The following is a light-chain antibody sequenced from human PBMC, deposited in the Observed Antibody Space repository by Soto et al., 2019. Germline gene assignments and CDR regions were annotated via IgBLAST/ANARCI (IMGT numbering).Light chain of an antibody. CDR2: AAS. J-gene: IGKJ2*01. V-gene: IGKV1-39*01. CDR1: QSISSY. CDR3: QQTYSTPYT. Sequence: DIQMTQSPSSLSASVGDRVTITFRASQSISSYLSWYHQKPGKAPKLLIYAASNLQSGVPSRFSGSRSGTDFTLTISSLQPEDFATYYCQQTYSTPYTFGQGTKLEIK.